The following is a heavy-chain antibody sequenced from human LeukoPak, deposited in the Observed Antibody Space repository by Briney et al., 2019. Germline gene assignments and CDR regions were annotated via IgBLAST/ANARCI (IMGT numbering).Heavy chain of an antibody. V-gene: IGHV3-21*01. Sequence: PGGSLRLSRAASRFTFNIYSMNWVRQAPGKGPEWVSSISSGSSYIYYADSVKGRFTISRGNAKNSLYLQMNSLRAEDTAVYYCARGLGLRTGNWYFDLWGRGTLVTVSS. CDR3: ARGLGLRTGNWYFDL. D-gene: IGHD1-1*01. CDR1: RFTFNIYS. CDR2: ISSGSSYI. J-gene: IGHJ2*01.